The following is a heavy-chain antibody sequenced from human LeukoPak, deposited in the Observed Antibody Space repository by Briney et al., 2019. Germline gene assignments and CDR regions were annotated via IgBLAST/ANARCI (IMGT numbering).Heavy chain of an antibody. Sequence: PGGSLRLSCAASGFTFSDYYMSWIRQAPGKGLEWVSYISSSGSTIYYADSVKGRFTISRDNAKNSLYLQMNSLRAEDTAVYYCARLGPRSGLRYFDWLDYYYYMDVWGKGTTVTVSS. D-gene: IGHD3-9*01. CDR1: GFTFSDYY. CDR3: ARLGPRSGLRYFDWLDYYYYMDV. CDR2: ISSSGSTI. J-gene: IGHJ6*03. V-gene: IGHV3-11*04.